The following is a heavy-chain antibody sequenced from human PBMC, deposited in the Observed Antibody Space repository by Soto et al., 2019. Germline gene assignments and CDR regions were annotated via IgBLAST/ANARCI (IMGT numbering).Heavy chain of an antibody. Sequence: LRLSCAASGFTFSSYGMHWVRQAPGKGLEWVAVISYDGSNKYYADSVKGRFTISRDNSKNTLYLQMNSLRAEDTAVYYCAKWGYCSSTSCYAEYYYGMDVWGQGTTVTVSS. CDR2: ISYDGSNK. CDR1: GFTFSSYG. J-gene: IGHJ6*02. V-gene: IGHV3-30*18. D-gene: IGHD2-2*01. CDR3: AKWGYCSSTSCYAEYYYGMDV.